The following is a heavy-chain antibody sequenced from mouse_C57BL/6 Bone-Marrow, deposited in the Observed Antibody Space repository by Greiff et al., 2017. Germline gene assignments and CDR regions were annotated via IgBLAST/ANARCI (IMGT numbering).Heavy chain of an antibody. Sequence: VQLQQSGPGLVQPSQSLSITCTVSGFSFTSYGVHWVRQSPGKGLEWLGVIWRGGSTDYNAAFISRLSISKDNSKSQVFFKMSSLQADDTAIYYCARGISGGYYAMDYGGQGTSVTVTS. J-gene: IGHJ4*01. CDR3: ARGISGGYYAMDY. CDR2: IWRGGST. V-gene: IGHV2-2*01. CDR1: GFSFTSYG.